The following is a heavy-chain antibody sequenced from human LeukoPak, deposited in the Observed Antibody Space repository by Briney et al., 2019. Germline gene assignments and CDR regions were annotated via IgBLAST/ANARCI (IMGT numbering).Heavy chain of an antibody. D-gene: IGHD6-19*01. Sequence: TSETLSLTCTVSGGSISSYYWSWIRQPPGKGLEWIGYIYYSGSTNYNPSLKSRVTISVDTSKNQFSLKLSSVTAADTAVYYCARRRRSSGNDAFDIWGQGTMVTVSS. CDR3: ARRRRSSGNDAFDI. CDR2: IYYSGST. J-gene: IGHJ3*02. V-gene: IGHV4-59*08. CDR1: GGSISSYY.